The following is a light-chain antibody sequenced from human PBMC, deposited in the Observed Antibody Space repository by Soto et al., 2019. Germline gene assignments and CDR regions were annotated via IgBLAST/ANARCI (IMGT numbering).Light chain of an antibody. CDR3: QQYGSSPLT. V-gene: IGKV3-20*01. CDR1: QSVSSSY. Sequence: EIVLRQSPGTLSLSPGERATLSCRASQSVSSSYLAWYQQKPGQAPRLLIYGAASRATGIPDRFSGSGSGTDFSLTISRLAPEDSAVYFCQQYGSSPLTFGGGTKVDIK. J-gene: IGKJ4*01. CDR2: GAA.